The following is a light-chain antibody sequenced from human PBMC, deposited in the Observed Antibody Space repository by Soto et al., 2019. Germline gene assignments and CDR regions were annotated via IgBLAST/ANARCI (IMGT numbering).Light chain of an antibody. CDR2: DAS. J-gene: IGKJ5*01. CDR3: QQRRSWQVT. CDR1: QSINTY. Sequence: ENVLTQDTTTLALSQGEGGTLSWMASQSINTYLAWYQQKPGQAPRLLIYDASKRATGIPARFSGSGSGTNFTLTISSLEPEDFAVYYCQQRRSWQVTFGQGTRLEI. V-gene: IGKV3D-11*02.